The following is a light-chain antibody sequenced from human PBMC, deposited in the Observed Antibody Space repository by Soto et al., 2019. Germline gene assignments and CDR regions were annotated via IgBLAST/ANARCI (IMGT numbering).Light chain of an antibody. CDR2: TAS. CDR3: QQSYSTPYT. Sequence: DIQMTQSPSSLSASVGDRFTITCRASQSISSPLNWYQQKPGKAPNLLIYTASSLQGGVPSRFSGSGSGTDFTLTISSLQPEDFATYYCQQSYSTPYTFGQGTNLEIK. V-gene: IGKV1-39*01. J-gene: IGKJ2*01. CDR1: QSISSP.